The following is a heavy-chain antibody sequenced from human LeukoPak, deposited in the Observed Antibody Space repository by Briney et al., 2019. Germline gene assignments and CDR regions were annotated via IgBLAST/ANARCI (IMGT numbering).Heavy chain of an antibody. Sequence: EASVKVSCKASGYTFASCAINWVRQAPGQGLEWMGWINPNSGGTNYAQKFQGRVTMTRDTSISTAYMELSRLRSDDTAVYYCARDHNAFDIWGQGTMVTVSS. V-gene: IGHV1-2*02. J-gene: IGHJ3*02. CDR3: ARDHNAFDI. CDR1: GYTFASCA. CDR2: INPNSGGT.